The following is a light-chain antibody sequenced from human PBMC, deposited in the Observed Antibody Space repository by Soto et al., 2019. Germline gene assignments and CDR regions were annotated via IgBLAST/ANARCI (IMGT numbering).Light chain of an antibody. CDR1: QGISNY. V-gene: IGKV1-27*01. Sequence: DIQMTQSPSSLSASVGDRVTITCRASQGISNYLAWYQQKPGKVPKLLIYAASTLQSGVPSRFSGSGSGTDFTLSISRLHPEDVATYYCQKYNSAPYTFGQGTKLELK. J-gene: IGKJ2*01. CDR3: QKYNSAPYT. CDR2: AAS.